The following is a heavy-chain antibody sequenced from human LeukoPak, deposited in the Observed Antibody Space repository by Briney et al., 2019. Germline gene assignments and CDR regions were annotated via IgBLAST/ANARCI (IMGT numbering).Heavy chain of an antibody. CDR3: ASHWTNGVCYTLPEGGMDV. CDR1: GFTFSSYA. D-gene: IGHD2-8*01. CDR2: ISYDGSNK. V-gene: IGHV3-30-3*01. Sequence: GRSLRLSCAASGFTFSSYAMHWVRQAPGKGLEWVAVISYDGSNKYYADSVKGRFTISRDNSKNTLYLQMNSLRAEDTAVYYCASHWTNGVCYTLPEGGMDVWGQGTTVTVSS. J-gene: IGHJ6*02.